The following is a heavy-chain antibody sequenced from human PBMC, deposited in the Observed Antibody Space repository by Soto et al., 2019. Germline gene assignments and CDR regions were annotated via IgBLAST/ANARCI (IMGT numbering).Heavy chain of an antibody. CDR2: IWYDGSNK. CDR1: GFTFSSYG. J-gene: IGHJ6*03. D-gene: IGHD4-17*01. CDR3: AREDYGDYNAYYYTDV. Sequence: QVQLVESGGGVVQPGRSLRLSCAASGFTFSSYGMHWVRQAPGKGLEWVAVIWYDGSNKYYADSVKGRFTISRDNSKNTLYLQMNSLRAEDTAVYYCAREDYGDYNAYYYTDVWGKGTTVTVSS. V-gene: IGHV3-33*01.